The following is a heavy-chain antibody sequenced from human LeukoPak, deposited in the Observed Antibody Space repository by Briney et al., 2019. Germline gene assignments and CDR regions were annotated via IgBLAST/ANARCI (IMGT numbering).Heavy chain of an antibody. CDR3: ARVDQGVVIDY. CDR2: IYYSGST. V-gene: IGHV4-30-4*01. CDR1: GGSISSGDYY. Sequence: PSETLSLTCTVSGGSISSGDYYWSWTRQPPGKGLEWIGYIYYSGSTYYNPSLKSRVTISVDTSKDQFSLKLSSVTAADTAVYYCARVDQGVVIDYWGQGTLVTVSS. J-gene: IGHJ4*02. D-gene: IGHD3-3*01.